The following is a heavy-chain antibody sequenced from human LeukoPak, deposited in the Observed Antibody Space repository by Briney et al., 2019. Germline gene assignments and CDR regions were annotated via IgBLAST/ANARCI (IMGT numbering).Heavy chain of an antibody. CDR1: GDSISGYY. CDR2: ISYSGST. D-gene: IGHD2-2*01. Sequence: PSETLSLTCTVSGDSISGYYWSWLRQPPGKGLEWIGYISYSGSTNYNPSLKSRVTMSVDASKNQFSLKLSSVTAADTAVYYCARFCNSCSSTSSRYYYGMDVWGQGTTVTVSS. J-gene: IGHJ6*02. CDR3: ARFCNSCSSTSSRYYYGMDV. V-gene: IGHV4-59*01.